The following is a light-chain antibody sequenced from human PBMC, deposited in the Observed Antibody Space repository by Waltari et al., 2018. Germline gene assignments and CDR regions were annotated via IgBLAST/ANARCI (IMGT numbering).Light chain of an antibody. CDR1: SNDIGSYNR. CDR3: CSYRGGHSWV. J-gene: IGLJ3*02. V-gene: IGLV2-23*02. CDR2: EVN. Sequence: QSALTLPASVSGSPGQSISISCTGTSNDIGSYNRVSWYQHHPGQAPKLLIYEVNKRPPGGARGFSGSKSGNTASLTISGLQAEDEGDYYCCSYRGGHSWVFGGGAKLTVL.